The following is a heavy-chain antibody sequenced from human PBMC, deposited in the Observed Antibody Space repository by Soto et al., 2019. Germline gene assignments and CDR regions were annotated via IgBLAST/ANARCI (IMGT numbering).Heavy chain of an antibody. V-gene: IGHV1-3*01. CDR3: ARGYQPLDV. Sequence: QVQLVQSGAEVKKPGASVKVSCKAPGYTFTSYAMHWVRQAPGQRLEWMGWINAGNGNTNYSQQFQGRVTITRDTSASTAYMELSSLRSEDTAVYYCARGYQPLDVWGQGTTVTVSS. CDR1: GYTFTSYA. CDR2: INAGNGNT. J-gene: IGHJ6*02. D-gene: IGHD2-2*01.